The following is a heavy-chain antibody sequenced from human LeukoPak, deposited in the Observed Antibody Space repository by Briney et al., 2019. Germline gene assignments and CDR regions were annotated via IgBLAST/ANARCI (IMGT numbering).Heavy chain of an antibody. CDR3: AKDLLWELLSSLDY. CDR1: GFTFSSYG. J-gene: IGHJ4*02. CDR2: IKQDGTEK. D-gene: IGHD1-26*01. Sequence: GGSLRLSCAASGFTFSSYGMSWVRQAPGKGLEWVANIKQDGTEKYYVDSVKGRFTISRDNSKNTLYLQMNSLRAEDTAVYYCAKDLLWELLSSLDYWGQGTLVTVSS. V-gene: IGHV3-7*01.